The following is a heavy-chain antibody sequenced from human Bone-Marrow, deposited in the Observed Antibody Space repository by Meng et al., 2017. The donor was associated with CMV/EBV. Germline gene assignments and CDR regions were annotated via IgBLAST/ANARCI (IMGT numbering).Heavy chain of an antibody. CDR2: ISYDGSNK. Sequence: GESLKISCAASGFTFSSYGMHWVRQAPGKGLEWVAVISYDGSNKYYADSVKGRFTISRDNAKNSLYLQMNSLRAEDTAVYYCARDRWPESDAFDIWGQGTMVTVSS. J-gene: IGHJ3*02. CDR3: ARDRWPESDAFDI. D-gene: IGHD5-24*01. V-gene: IGHV3-30*12. CDR1: GFTFSSYG.